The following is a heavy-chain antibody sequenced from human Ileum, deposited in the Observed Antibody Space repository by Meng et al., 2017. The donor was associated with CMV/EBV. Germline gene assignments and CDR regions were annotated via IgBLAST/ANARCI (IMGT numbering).Heavy chain of an antibody. CDR3: ATGDKKQFLYYFDY. V-gene: IGHV3-7*01. CDR1: GFTFRTYW. CDR2: IKEDGTEK. J-gene: IGHJ4*02. D-gene: IGHD3-16*01. Sequence: GESLKISCATSGFTFRTYWMSWVRQAPGKGLEWVANIKEDGTEKYYVDSVKGRFTISRDNDKNSLYLQMNVLRAEDTAVYYCATGDKKQFLYYFDYWGQGTLVTVSS.